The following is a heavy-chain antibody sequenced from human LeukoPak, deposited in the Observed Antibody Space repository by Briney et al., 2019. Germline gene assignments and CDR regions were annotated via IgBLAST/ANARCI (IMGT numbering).Heavy chain of an antibody. Sequence: ASVKVSCKASGHTDNTYGFSWVRQAPGQGLEWIGWIFSYNGQTKYANKFQGRVTMTTDTSKTIAYMELRSLRPDDTAVYFCANVAKGRYFFYYMDVWGKGTTVTVS. CDR1: GHTDNTYG. CDR3: ANVAKGRYFFYYMDV. CDR2: IFSYNGQT. J-gene: IGHJ6*03. D-gene: IGHD2-15*01. V-gene: IGHV1-18*01.